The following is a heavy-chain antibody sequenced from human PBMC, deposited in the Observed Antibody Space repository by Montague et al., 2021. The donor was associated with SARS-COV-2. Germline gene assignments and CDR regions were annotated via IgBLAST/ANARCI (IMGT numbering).Heavy chain of an antibody. CDR3: ARWDPQTLTLIGLRGKSASDY. Sequence: SETLSLTCAVYGGSFSGYYWTWIRQSPGKGLEWIAEINHSGTTSYNFNPSLRSRVTISVDTSKSQFSLKFTSVTAADTGVYYCARWDPQTLTLIGLRGKSASDYWGQGTLVTVSS. D-gene: IGHD4-23*01. J-gene: IGHJ4*02. V-gene: IGHV4-34*01. CDR2: INHSGTTSY. CDR1: GGSFSGYY.